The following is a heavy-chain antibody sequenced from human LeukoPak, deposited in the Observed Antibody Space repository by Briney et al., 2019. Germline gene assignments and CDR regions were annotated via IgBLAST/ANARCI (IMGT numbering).Heavy chain of an antibody. CDR1: GGTFSSYA. D-gene: IGHD5-12*01. J-gene: IGHJ3*02. CDR2: IIPILGIA. Sequence: SVKVSCKASGGTFSSYAISWVRQAPGQGLEWMGRIIPILGIANYAQKFQGRVTITADKSTSTAYMELSSLRSEDTAVYYCAVRYSGYDYAFDIWGQRTMVTVSS. V-gene: IGHV1-69*04. CDR3: AVRYSGYDYAFDI.